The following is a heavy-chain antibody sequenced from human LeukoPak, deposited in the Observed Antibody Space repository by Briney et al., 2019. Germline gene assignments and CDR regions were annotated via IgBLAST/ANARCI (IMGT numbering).Heavy chain of an antibody. CDR1: GFTFSSYS. CDR3: ARDYRPGYCSSTSCYAAWFDP. CDR2: ISSSSSYI. Sequence: GGSLRLSCAASGFTFSSYSMNWVRQAPGKGLEWVSSISSSSSYIYYADSVKGRFTISRDNAKNSLYLQMNSLRAEDTAVYYCARDYRPGYCSSTSCYAAWFDPWGQGTLVTVSS. D-gene: IGHD2-2*01. V-gene: IGHV3-21*01. J-gene: IGHJ5*02.